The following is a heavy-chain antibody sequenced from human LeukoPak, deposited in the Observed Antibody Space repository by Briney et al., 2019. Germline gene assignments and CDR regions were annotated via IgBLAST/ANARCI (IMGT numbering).Heavy chain of an antibody. V-gene: IGHV3-74*01. CDR1: GFTFSSYW. CDR3: SKGGRFHRDY. D-gene: IGHD3-10*01. J-gene: IGHJ4*02. Sequence: GGSLRLSCAASGFTFSSYWMHWVRQGPGKGLVWVSRINSDGSSTTYADSVKGRFTISRDNAKNTLYLQMNSLRAEDTAVYYCSKGGRFHRDYWGQGTLVTVPS. CDR2: INSDGSST.